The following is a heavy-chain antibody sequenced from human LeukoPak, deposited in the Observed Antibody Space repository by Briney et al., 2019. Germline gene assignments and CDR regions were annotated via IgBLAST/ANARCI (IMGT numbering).Heavy chain of an antibody. Sequence: GGSLRLSCAASGFTFDDYGMSWVRQAPGKGLEWVSGINWNGGSTGYADSVKGRFTISRDNAKNSLYLQMNSLRAEDTALYYCARAGYCSSTSCYGYCYYGMDVWGQGTTVTVSS. CDR1: GFTFDDYG. V-gene: IGHV3-20*04. CDR3: ARAGYCSSTSCYGYCYYGMDV. CDR2: INWNGGST. J-gene: IGHJ6*02. D-gene: IGHD2-2*01.